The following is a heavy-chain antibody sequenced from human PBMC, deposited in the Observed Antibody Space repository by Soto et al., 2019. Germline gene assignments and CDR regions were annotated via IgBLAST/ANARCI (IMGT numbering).Heavy chain of an antibody. D-gene: IGHD3-22*01. CDR3: ARISSGYYYLLDY. Sequence: SETLSLTCAVYGGSFSGYYWSWIRQPPGKGLEWIGEINHSGSTNYNPSLKSRVTISVDTSKNQFSLKLSSVTAADTAVYYCARISSGYYYLLDYWGQGTLVTVSS. CDR2: INHSGST. CDR1: GGSFSGYY. V-gene: IGHV4-34*01. J-gene: IGHJ4*02.